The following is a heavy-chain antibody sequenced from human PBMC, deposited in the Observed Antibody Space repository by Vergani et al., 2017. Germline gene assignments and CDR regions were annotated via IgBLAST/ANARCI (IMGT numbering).Heavy chain of an antibody. J-gene: IGHJ4*02. CDR2: INPSGGST. D-gene: IGHD5-18*01. V-gene: IGHV1-46*03. CDR1: GYTFTGYY. Sequence: QVQLVQSGAEVKKPGASVKVSCKASGYTFTGYYMHWVRQAPGQGLEWMGIINPSGGSTSYAQKFQGRVTMTRDTSTSTVYMELSSLRSEDTAVYYCASQDTAMGNYFDSWGQGTLVTVSS. CDR3: ASQDTAMGNYFDS.